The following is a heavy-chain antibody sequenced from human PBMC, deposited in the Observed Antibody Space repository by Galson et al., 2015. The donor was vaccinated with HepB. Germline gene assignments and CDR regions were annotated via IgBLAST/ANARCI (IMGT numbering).Heavy chain of an antibody. CDR3: TRLGDFSGYSSR. J-gene: IGHJ4*02. CDR2: IGSKANNYAT. D-gene: IGHD6-13*01. Sequence: SLRLSCAGSGFTFSGSAIHWVRQASGKGLEWIGRIGSKANNYATAYTASVKGRFTISRDDSKNMAYLQMNRLRTEDTAVYYCTRLGDFSGYSSRWGQGTLVTVSS. V-gene: IGHV3-73*01. CDR1: GFTFSGSA.